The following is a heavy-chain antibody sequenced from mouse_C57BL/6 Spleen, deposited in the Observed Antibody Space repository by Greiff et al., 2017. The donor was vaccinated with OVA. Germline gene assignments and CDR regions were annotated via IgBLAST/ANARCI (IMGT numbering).Heavy chain of an antibody. CDR2: IHPNSGSP. J-gene: IGHJ4*01. Sequence: VQLQQPGAELVKPGASVKLSCKASGYTFTSYWMHWVKQRPGQGLEWIGMIHPNSGSPNYNEKFKSQVTLTVDKSSSTAYMQLSSLTSEDSAVYYCARNFLKYYGSSSYYAMDYWGQGTSVTVSS. V-gene: IGHV1-64*01. D-gene: IGHD1-1*01. CDR3: ARNFLKYYGSSSYYAMDY. CDR1: GYTFTSYW.